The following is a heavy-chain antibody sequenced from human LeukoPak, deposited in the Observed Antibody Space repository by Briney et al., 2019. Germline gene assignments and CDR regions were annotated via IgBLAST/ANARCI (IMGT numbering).Heavy chain of an antibody. V-gene: IGHV4-61*08. CDR3: TREDRPYCPFAY. CDR2: IYYSGST. J-gene: IGHJ4*02. CDR1: GGSISSDAYY. D-gene: IGHD1-26*01. Sequence: SETLSLTCTVSGGSISSDAYYWSWIRQSPGRGLEWIGYIYYSGSTDYNPSLKSRVTIFDTSKNQFSLNLSSVTAADTAVYYCTREDRPYCPFAYWGQGVLVTVSS.